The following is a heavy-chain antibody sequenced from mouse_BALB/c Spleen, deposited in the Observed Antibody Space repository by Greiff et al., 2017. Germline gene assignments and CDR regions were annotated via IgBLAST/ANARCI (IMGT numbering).Heavy chain of an antibody. CDR1: GFTFSSYT. Sequence: EVHLVESGGGLVKPGGSLKLSCAASGFTFSSYTMSWVRQTPEKRLEWVATISSGGSYTYYPDSVKGRFTISRDNAKNTLYLQMSSLKSEDTAMYYCTRFPDDYDVYYFDYWGQGTTLTVSS. CDR2: ISSGGSYT. D-gene: IGHD2-4*01. V-gene: IGHV5-6-4*01. J-gene: IGHJ2*01. CDR3: TRFPDDYDVYYFDY.